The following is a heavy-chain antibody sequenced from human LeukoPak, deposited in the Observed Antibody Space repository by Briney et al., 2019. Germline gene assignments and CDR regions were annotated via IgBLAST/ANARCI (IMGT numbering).Heavy chain of an antibody. Sequence: ASVKVSCKASGYTFTSYGISWVRQAPGQGLEWMGWISAYNGNTNYAQKFQGRVTMTTDTSTSTAYMELRSLRSDDTAVYYCARDGSPEGSGSYYGRPYYYYGMDVWGQGTTVTVSS. CDR1: GYTFTSYG. D-gene: IGHD3-10*01. CDR2: ISAYNGNT. CDR3: ARDGSPEGSGSYYGRPYYYYGMDV. V-gene: IGHV1-18*01. J-gene: IGHJ6*02.